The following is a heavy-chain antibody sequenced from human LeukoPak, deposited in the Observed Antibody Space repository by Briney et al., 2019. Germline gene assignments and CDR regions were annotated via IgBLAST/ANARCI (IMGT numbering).Heavy chain of an antibody. CDR3: AKSKGQQLVPNDAFDI. J-gene: IGHJ3*02. CDR1: GYSISNGYY. V-gene: IGHV4-4*07. D-gene: IGHD6-13*01. CDR2: IYTSGST. Sequence: KPSETLSLTCTVSGYSISNGYYWSWIRQPAGKGLEWIGRIYTSGSTNYNPSLKSRVTMSVDTSKNQFSLKLSSVTAADTAVYYCAKSKGQQLVPNDAFDIWGQGTMVTVSS.